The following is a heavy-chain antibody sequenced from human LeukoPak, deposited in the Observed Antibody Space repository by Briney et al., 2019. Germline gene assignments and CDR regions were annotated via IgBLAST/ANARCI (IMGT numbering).Heavy chain of an antibody. Sequence: GGSLRLSCAASGFTFSSSSMNWVRQAPGKGLEWVSSISTSSIYIYYADSMKGRFTISRDNSKNTLYLQMNGLRAEDTAVYYCARDTPVLHWNDLDYWGQGTLVTVSS. CDR3: ARDTPVLHWNDLDY. CDR2: ISTSSIYI. V-gene: IGHV3-21*01. D-gene: IGHD1-1*01. CDR1: GFTFSSSS. J-gene: IGHJ4*02.